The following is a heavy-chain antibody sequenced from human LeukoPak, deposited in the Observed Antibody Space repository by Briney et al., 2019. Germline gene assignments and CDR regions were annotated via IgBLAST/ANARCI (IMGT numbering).Heavy chain of an antibody. CDR2: IHSDGSST. J-gene: IGHJ4*02. Sequence: GGSLRLSCAASGFTFNNYAMTWVRQAPGKGPVWVSRIHSDGSSTNYADSVKGRITVSRDNAKSTLFLQMNSLRAEDTAVYYCARGGSSWLDYWGQGNLVTVSS. V-gene: IGHV3-74*01. CDR1: GFTFNNYA. CDR3: ARGGSSWLDY. D-gene: IGHD6-13*01.